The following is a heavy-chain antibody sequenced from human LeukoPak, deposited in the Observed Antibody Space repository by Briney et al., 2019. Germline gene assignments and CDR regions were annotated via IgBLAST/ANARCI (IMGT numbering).Heavy chain of an antibody. CDR3: ARDQTPFY. D-gene: IGHD2-15*01. V-gene: IGHV3-48*03. J-gene: IGHJ4*02. CDR1: GFTFSSYE. CDR2: ISSSGSTI. Sequence: GGSLRLSCAASGFTFSSYEMNWVRQAPGKGLEWVSYISSSGSTIYYADSVKGRFTISRDNAKSSMWLQMNSLRDEDTAVYYCARDQTPFYWGQGSLVTVSS.